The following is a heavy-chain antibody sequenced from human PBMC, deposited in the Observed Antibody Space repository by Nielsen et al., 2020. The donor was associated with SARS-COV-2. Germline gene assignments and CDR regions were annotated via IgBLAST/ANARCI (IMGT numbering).Heavy chain of an antibody. J-gene: IGHJ3*02. D-gene: IGHD2-2*02. CDR1: GYSFTSYW. V-gene: IGHV5-51*01. CDR3: ARRGGYCSSTSCYTGGDAFDI. Sequence: GGSLRLSCKRSGYSFTSYWIGWVRQMHGKGLEWMGIIYPGDSDTRYSPSFQGQVTISADKSISTAYLQWSSLKASDTAMYYCARRGGYCSSTSCYTGGDAFDIWGQGTMVTVSS. CDR2: IYPGDSDT.